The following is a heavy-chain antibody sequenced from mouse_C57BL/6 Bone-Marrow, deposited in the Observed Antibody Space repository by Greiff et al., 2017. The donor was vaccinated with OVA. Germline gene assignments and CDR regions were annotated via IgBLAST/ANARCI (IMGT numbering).Heavy chain of an antibody. CDR3: ARSGY. D-gene: IGHD3-2*02. CDR2: IDPSDSYT. J-gene: IGHJ2*01. V-gene: IGHV1-50*01. CDR1: GYTFTSYW. Sequence: QVQLQQPGAELVKPGASVKLSCKASGYTFTSYWMQWVKQRPGQGLEWIGEIDPSDSYTNYHQKFKGKATLTVDTSTSTAYMQLSSLTSGDSAVYYCARSGYWGQGTPLTVSS.